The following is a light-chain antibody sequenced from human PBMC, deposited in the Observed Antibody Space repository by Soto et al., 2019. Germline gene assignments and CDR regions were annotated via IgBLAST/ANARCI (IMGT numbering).Light chain of an antibody. CDR1: QSISSW. CDR2: KAS. J-gene: IGKJ1*01. V-gene: IGKV1-5*03. CDR3: QQYNNWPPVT. Sequence: DIQMTQSPSTLSASVGDRVTITCRASQSISSWLAWYQQKPGKAPKFLIYKASTLESGVPSRFSGSGSGTEFTLTISSLQSEDFAVYYCQQYNNWPPVTFGQGTKVDIK.